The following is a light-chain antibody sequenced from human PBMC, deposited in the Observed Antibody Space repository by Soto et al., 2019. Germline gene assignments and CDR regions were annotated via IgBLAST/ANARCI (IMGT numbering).Light chain of an antibody. CDR1: QSISSSY. J-gene: IGKJ3*01. Sequence: ETVLTQSPGTLSLSPGERATLSCRASQSISSSYLAWYQQKPGQAPRLLIYGASNRATGIPDRFSGSGSGTDFTLTISRLEPEDFAVYYCKQYGSSPAVTFGPGTKVDI. V-gene: IGKV3-20*01. CDR2: GAS. CDR3: KQYGSSPAVT.